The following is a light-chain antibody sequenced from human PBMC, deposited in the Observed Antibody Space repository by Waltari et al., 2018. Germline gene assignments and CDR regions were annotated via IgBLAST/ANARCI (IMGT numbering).Light chain of an antibody. Sequence: EIVMTHPPATLSVSPGESATLSCRASQSVSGNLAWYQQQPGQAPRLLIYGASTRDTGIPARFSGSGSGTEFTLTISSLQSEDFAVYYCQQYNNWPRTFGGGTKVEIK. CDR2: GAS. J-gene: IGKJ4*01. V-gene: IGKV3-15*01. CDR3: QQYNNWPRT. CDR1: QSVSGN.